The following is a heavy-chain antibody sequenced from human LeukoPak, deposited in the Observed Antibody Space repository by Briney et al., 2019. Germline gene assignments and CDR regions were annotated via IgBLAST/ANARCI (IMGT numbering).Heavy chain of an antibody. Sequence: PGGSLRLSCAASGFTFTTYWMSWVRQAPGKGLEWVANIKQDGSEKSYVDSVKGRFTISRDNAKNSLYLQMNSLRAEDTAVYYCAREGAVLEWLFTFDPWGQGTLVTVSS. CDR3: AREGAVLEWLFTFDP. D-gene: IGHD3-3*02. V-gene: IGHV3-7*01. CDR1: GFTFTTYW. J-gene: IGHJ5*02. CDR2: IKQDGSEK.